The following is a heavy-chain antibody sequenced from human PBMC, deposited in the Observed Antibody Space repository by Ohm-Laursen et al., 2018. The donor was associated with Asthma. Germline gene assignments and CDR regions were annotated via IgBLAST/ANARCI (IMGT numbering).Heavy chain of an antibody. V-gene: IGHV3-30-3*01. CDR3: ANMVIASYYFDY. D-gene: IGHD2-21*01. J-gene: IGHJ4*02. Sequence: SLRLSCAASGFTFSSYAMHWVRQAPGKGLEWEWVAVISSDGSNRYYPDSVKGRFTISRDNSRNTLYLQTSSLRAEDTAVYYCANMVIASYYFDYWGQGTLVTVSS. CDR1: GFTFSSYA. CDR2: ISSDGSNR.